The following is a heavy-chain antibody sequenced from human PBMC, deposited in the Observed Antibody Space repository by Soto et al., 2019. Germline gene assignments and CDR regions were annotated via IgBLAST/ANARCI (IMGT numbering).Heavy chain of an antibody. D-gene: IGHD6-13*01. J-gene: IGHJ5*02. CDR2: INAGNGNT. CDR1: GYTFTSYA. CDR3: ARAIAAAAFGP. V-gene: IGHV1-3*01. Sequence: ASVKVSFKASGYTFTSYAMHWVRQAPGQRLEWMGWINAGNGNTKYSQKFQGRVTITRDTSASTAYMELSSLRSEDTAVYYCARAIAAAAFGPWGQGTLVTVSS.